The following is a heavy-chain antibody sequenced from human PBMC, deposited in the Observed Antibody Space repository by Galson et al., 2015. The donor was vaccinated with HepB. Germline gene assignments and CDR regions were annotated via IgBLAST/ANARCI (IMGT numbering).Heavy chain of an antibody. D-gene: IGHD1-7*01. Sequence: SVKVSCKASGYSFTDYYVHWMRQAPGQGLEWMGRINPGSGATNYAQKLQGRVTMTRDSSITTAYMELYRLTSDDTAVYYCAGRMRRNSRDNWFDPWGQGTLVTVSS. CDR3: AGRMRRNSRDNWFDP. CDR2: INPGSGAT. CDR1: GYSFTDYY. J-gene: IGHJ5*02. V-gene: IGHV1-2*06.